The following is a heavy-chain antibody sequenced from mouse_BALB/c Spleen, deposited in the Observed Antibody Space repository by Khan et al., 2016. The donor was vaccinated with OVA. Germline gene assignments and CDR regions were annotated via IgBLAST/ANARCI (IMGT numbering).Heavy chain of an antibody. Sequence: QVQLKQSGAELARPGASVKLSCKASGYTFTSYWMQWVKQRPGQGLEWIGAIYPGDGDTRYTQKFKGKATLTADKSSSTAYMQLSSLASEDSAVYYCARGGYEGWFAYWGQGTLVTVSA. CDR3: ARGGYEGWFAY. D-gene: IGHD2-14*01. CDR2: IYPGDGDT. J-gene: IGHJ3*01. CDR1: GYTFTSYW. V-gene: IGHV1-87*01.